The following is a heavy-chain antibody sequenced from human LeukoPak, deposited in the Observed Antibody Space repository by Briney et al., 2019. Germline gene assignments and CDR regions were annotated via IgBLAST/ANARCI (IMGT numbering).Heavy chain of an antibody. V-gene: IGHV3-23*01. Sequence: GGSLRLSCAASGFTFSSYAMTWVRQAPGKGLEWVSGICSSGGTTYHADSEKGRFTISRDNSKNTLFQQMNSLRAEDTAVYYCVRKASYYDSSEDGYFDLWGRGTLVTVSS. D-gene: IGHD3-22*01. CDR2: ICSSGGTT. CDR3: VRKASYYDSSEDGYFDL. J-gene: IGHJ2*01. CDR1: GFTFSSYA.